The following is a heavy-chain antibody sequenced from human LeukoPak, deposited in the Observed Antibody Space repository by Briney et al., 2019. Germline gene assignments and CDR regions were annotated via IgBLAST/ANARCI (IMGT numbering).Heavy chain of an antibody. CDR3: AKSSDGSTSFDQ. J-gene: IGHJ4*02. Sequence: PGGSLRLSCAASGFTFSSYGMSWVRQAPGKGLEWVSALSSSGGSTYYADSVKGRFTISRDNSKNTLYLQMNSLRAEDTAVYYCAKSSDGSTSFDQWGQGTLVTVSS. V-gene: IGHV3-23*01. CDR2: LSSSGGST. D-gene: IGHD2-2*01. CDR1: GFTFSSYG.